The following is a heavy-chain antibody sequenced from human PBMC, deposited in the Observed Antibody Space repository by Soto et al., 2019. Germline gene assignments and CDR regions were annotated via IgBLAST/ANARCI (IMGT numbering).Heavy chain of an antibody. D-gene: IGHD3-9*01. Sequence: GGSLRLSCGASGFTFSNAWMSWVRQAPGKGLEWVGRIKSKTDGGTTDYAAPVKGRFTISRDDSKNTLYLQMNSLKTEDTAVYYCTTVRYFEWLIFDYWGQGTLVTVYS. CDR1: GFTFSNAW. CDR3: TTVRYFEWLIFDY. J-gene: IGHJ4*02. V-gene: IGHV3-15*01. CDR2: IKSKTDGGTT.